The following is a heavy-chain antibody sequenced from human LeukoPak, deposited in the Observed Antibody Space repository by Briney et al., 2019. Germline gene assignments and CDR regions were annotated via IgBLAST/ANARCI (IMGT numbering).Heavy chain of an antibody. V-gene: IGHV4-59*08. D-gene: IGHD4-17*01. J-gene: IGHJ4*02. Sequence: PSETLSLTCTVSGGSISSYYWSWIRQPPGKGLEWIGYIYYIGSTNYNPSLKSRVTISVDTSKNQFSLKLSSVTAADTAVYYCARLPSNYGDRDYWGQGTLVTVSS. CDR2: IYYIGST. CDR3: ARLPSNYGDRDY. CDR1: GGSISSYY.